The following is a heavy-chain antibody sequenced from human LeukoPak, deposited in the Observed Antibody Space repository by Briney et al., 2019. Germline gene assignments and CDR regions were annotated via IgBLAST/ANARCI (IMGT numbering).Heavy chain of an antibody. CDR3: AKAGDYDLPTTVTFLDY. CDR2: ISWNSGSI. CDR1: GFTFDDYA. Sequence: GGSLRLSCAASGFTFDDYAMHWVRQAPGKGLEWVSGISWNSGSIGYADSVKGRFTISRDNAKNSLYLQMNSLRAEDTALYYCAKAGDYDLPTTVTFLDYWGQGTLVTVSS. D-gene: IGHD4-17*01. J-gene: IGHJ4*02. V-gene: IGHV3-9*01.